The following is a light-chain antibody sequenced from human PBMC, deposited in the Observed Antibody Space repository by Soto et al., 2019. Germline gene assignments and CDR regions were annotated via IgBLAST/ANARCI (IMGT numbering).Light chain of an antibody. CDR3: QQYNVWPLT. CDR1: QSVSSN. CDR2: GAS. J-gene: IGKJ4*01. Sequence: EIVMTQSPATLSVSPGERATLSCRASQSVSSNLAWYQQKPGQAPRLLIYGASTRATGIPTRFSGSGSGTEFTLSISGLQSEDFAVYYCQQYNVWPLTFGGGTKVDIK. V-gene: IGKV3-15*01.